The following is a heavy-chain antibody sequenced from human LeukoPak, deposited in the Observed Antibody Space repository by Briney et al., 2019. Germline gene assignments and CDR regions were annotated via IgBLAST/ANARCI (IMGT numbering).Heavy chain of an antibody. CDR3: ARHSTDYDILTYHFDY. Sequence: ASVPDSCKASGYIFPSYGISWVGPAPGKGLAWMGWICAYNGNTNYAQKLQGRVTMTTDTSTSTAYMELRSLRYDDTAVYYCARHSTDYDILTYHFDYWGQGTLVTVSS. J-gene: IGHJ4*02. CDR1: GYIFPSYG. D-gene: IGHD3-9*01. V-gene: IGHV1-18*04. CDR2: ICAYNGNT.